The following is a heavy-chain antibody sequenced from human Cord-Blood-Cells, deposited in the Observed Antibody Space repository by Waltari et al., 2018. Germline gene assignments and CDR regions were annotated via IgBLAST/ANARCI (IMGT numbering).Heavy chain of an antibody. CDR1: GGSISSYY. J-gene: IGHJ4*02. Sequence: QVQLQESGPGLVKPSETLSLTCTVSGGSISSYYWSWIRQPAGKGLEWIWRIYTSGSTDSYPSLSSRVTMAVDTSKNQFSLKLSSVTAADTAVYYCARERETNYDFWSGYFTSANPDYWGQGTLVTVSS. CDR3: ARERETNYDFWSGYFTSANPDY. D-gene: IGHD3-3*01. CDR2: IYTSGST. V-gene: IGHV4-4*07.